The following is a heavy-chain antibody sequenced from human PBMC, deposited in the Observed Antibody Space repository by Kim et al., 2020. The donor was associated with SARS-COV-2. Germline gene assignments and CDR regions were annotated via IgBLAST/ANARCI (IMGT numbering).Heavy chain of an antibody. CDR1: GFTFSSYG. J-gene: IGHJ4*02. V-gene: IGHV3-30*18. Sequence: GGSLRLSCAASGFTFSSYGMHWVRQAPGKGLEWVAVISYDGSNKYYADSVKGRFTISRDNSKNTLYLQMNSLRAEDTAVYYCAKEESVRSYYGSGSYYKNYDYWGQGTLVTVSS. CDR2: ISYDGSNK. CDR3: AKEESVRSYYGSGSYYKNYDY. D-gene: IGHD3-10*01.